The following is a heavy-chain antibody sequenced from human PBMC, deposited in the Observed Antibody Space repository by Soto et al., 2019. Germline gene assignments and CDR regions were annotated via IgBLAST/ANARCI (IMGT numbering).Heavy chain of an antibody. CDR2: IYSNGGT. D-gene: IGHD1-26*01. V-gene: IGHV4-39*01. Sequence: QVQLQESGPGLVKPSETLSLACSVSGASINSNDFFWGWIRQPPGRGLEWIGSIYSNGGTYYNPSLKSRVFISIDKSKNQFSLNVKSVTAADTAVYYCAKLLVGATPRNDFDSWGQGTLVTVSS. CDR1: GASINSNDFF. J-gene: IGHJ4*02. CDR3: AKLLVGATPRNDFDS.